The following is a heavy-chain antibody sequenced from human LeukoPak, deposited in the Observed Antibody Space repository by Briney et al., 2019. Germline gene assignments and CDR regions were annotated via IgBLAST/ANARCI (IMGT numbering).Heavy chain of an antibody. V-gene: IGHV3-23*01. D-gene: IGHD2-15*01. CDR1: GNYW. Sequence: GGSLRLSCAASGNYWMHWVRQAPGKGLEWVSAISNNGGYTYYADSVQGRFTISRDNSKSTLCLQMNSLRAEDTAVYYCAKQLGYCSDGSCYFPYRGQGTLVTVSS. CDR2: ISNNGGYT. CDR3: AKQLGYCSDGSCYFPY. J-gene: IGHJ4*02.